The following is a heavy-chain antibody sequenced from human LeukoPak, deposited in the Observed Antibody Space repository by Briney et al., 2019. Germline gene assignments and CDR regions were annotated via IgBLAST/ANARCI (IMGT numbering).Heavy chain of an antibody. D-gene: IGHD6-13*01. CDR1: GFTFSSYG. Sequence: GGSLRLSCAASGFTFSSYGMHWVRQAPGEGLEWVAVIWYDGSNKYYADSVKGRFTISRDNSKNTLYLQMNSLRAEDTAVYYCAREVAAGCYYYGMDVWGQGTTVTVSS. J-gene: IGHJ6*02. V-gene: IGHV3-33*01. CDR3: AREVAAGCYYYGMDV. CDR2: IWYDGSNK.